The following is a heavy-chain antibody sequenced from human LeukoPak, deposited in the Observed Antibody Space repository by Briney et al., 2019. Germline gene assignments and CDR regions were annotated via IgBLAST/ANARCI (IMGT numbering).Heavy chain of an antibody. D-gene: IGHD6-6*01. CDR2: INHSGST. CDR1: GGSFSAYY. Sequence: SETLSLTCAVSGGSFSAYYWSWIRQSPVKGLEWIGEINHSGSTNYNPSLKSRVTISVDTSKNQFSLKLSSVTAADTAVYYCARRQLGGFDPWGQGTLVTVSS. J-gene: IGHJ5*02. V-gene: IGHV4-34*01. CDR3: ARRQLGGFDP.